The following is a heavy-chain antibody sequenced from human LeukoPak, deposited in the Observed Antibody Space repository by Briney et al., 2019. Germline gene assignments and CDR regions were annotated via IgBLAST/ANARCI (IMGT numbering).Heavy chain of an antibody. J-gene: IGHJ4*02. CDR2: IRQDGSEI. CDR3: ARASFYYDSTTYYYVSYYDY. D-gene: IGHD3-22*01. Sequence: GGSLRLSCEASGFTFSSHWMSWVRQAPGKGLEWVASIRQDGSEIYYADSVKGRFTISRDNAKNSVHLQMNSLRAEDTAVYYCARASFYYDSTTYYYVSYYDYWGQGTLVTVSS. V-gene: IGHV3-7*04. CDR1: GFTFSSHW.